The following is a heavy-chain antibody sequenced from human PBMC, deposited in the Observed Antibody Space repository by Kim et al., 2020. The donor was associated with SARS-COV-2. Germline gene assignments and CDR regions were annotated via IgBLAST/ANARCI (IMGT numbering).Heavy chain of an antibody. CDR1: GFTFDDYA. D-gene: IGHD2-21*01. V-gene: IGHV3-9*01. CDR2: ISWNSGSI. CDR3: AKDISSGLPDYYYYGMDV. Sequence: GGSLRLSCAASGFTFDDYAMHWVRQAPGKGLEWVSGISWNSGSIGYAASVKGRFTISRDNAKNSLYLQMNSLRAEDTALYYCAKDISSGLPDYYYYGMDVWGQGTTVTVSS. J-gene: IGHJ6*02.